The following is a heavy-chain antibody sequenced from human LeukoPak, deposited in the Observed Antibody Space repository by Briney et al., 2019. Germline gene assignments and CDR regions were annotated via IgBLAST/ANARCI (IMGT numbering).Heavy chain of an antibody. Sequence: GGSLRLSCAAASGFTVSSNYMSWVRQAPGKGLEWVSVIYSGGSTYYADSVKGRFTISRDNSRNTLYLQMNSLRAEDTAVYYCARVQIVATGAYFDYWGQGTLVTVSS. CDR2: IYSGGST. D-gene: IGHD5-12*01. CDR1: GFTVSSNY. V-gene: IGHV3-66*01. CDR3: ARVQIVATGAYFDY. J-gene: IGHJ4*02.